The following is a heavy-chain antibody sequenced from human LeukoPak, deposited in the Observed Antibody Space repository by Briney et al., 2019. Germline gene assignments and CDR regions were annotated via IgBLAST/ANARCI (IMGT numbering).Heavy chain of an antibody. D-gene: IGHD3-10*01. CDR2: INHKEST. Sequence: SETLSLTCAVYGGSFSGYYWSWIRQPPGKGLEWIGEINHKESTNYSPSLKSRVPISIDTSKNQFSLKLSSVTAADTAVYYCARGMVRGFINTSYYYYYMDVWGEGATVTVSS. V-gene: IGHV4-34*01. J-gene: IGHJ6*03. CDR3: ARGMVRGFINTSYYYYYMDV. CDR1: GGSFSGYY.